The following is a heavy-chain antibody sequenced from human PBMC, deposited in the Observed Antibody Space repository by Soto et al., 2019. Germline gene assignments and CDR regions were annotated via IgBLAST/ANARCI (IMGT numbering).Heavy chain of an antibody. CDR1: GFTFSSYS. CDR2: ISSSSSYI. D-gene: IGHD3-16*02. Sequence: GGSLRLSCAASGFTFSSYSMNWVRQAPGKGLEWVSSISSSSSYIYYADSVKGRFTISRDNAKNSLYLQMNSLRAEDTAVYYCARGAYDYVWGSYRLLDYWGQGTLVTVSS. J-gene: IGHJ4*02. CDR3: ARGAYDYVWGSYRLLDY. V-gene: IGHV3-21*01.